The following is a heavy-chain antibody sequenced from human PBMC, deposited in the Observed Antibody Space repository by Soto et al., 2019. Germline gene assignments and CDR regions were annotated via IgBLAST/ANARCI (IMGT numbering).Heavy chain of an antibody. D-gene: IGHD3-3*01. CDR3: ARDERHYDFWSGYHYYFDY. J-gene: IGHJ4*02. CDR1: GFTFSSYW. Sequence: LRLSCAASGFTFSSYWMSWVRQAPGKGLEWVANIKQDGSEKYYVDSVKGRFTISRDNAKNSLYLQMNSLRAEDTAVYYCARDERHYDFWSGYHYYFDYWGQGTLVTVSS. CDR2: IKQDGSEK. V-gene: IGHV3-7*01.